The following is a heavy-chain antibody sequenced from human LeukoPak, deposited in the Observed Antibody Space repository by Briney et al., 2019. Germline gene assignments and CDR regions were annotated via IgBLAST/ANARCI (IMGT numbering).Heavy chain of an antibody. J-gene: IGHJ4*02. D-gene: IGHD3-10*01. V-gene: IGHV4-61*02. CDR1: GGSISSGSYY. CDR2: IYTSGST. Sequence: SETLSLTCTVSGGSISSGSYYWSWIRQPAGKGLEWIGRIYTSGSTNYNPSLKSRVTISVDTSKNQFSLKLSSVTAADTAVYYCARMVRGASDYWGQGTLVTVSS. CDR3: ARMVRGASDY.